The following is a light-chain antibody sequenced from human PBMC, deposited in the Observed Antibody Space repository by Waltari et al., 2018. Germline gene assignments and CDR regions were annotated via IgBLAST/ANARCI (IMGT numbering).Light chain of an antibody. CDR2: EDS. V-gene: IGLV3-1*01. CDR1: KLGDKY. CDR3: QTWTSSGVV. Sequence: SFELTQAPSVSVSPGQTASVTCSGDKLGDKYVCWYQQKPGHPPVLLISEDSERPSGIPGRFSGSNSGNTATLTISATQAMDEADYYCQTWTSSGVVFGGGTKLTVL. J-gene: IGLJ2*01.